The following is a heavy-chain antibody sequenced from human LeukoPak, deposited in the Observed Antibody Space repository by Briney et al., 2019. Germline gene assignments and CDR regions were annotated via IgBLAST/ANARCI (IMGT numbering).Heavy chain of an antibody. J-gene: IGHJ4*02. V-gene: IGHV4-39*02. Sequence: SETLSLTCTVSGGSISSGTYYWGWIRQPPGKGLEWLGTVIYGGTPYYNPSLKSRITISVDTSKNHFSLGLSSVTAADTAVYYCARLDSGDYFFDYWGQGSLVTVS. CDR3: ARLDSGDYFFDY. CDR1: GGSISSGTYY. CDR2: VIYGGTP. D-gene: IGHD4-17*01.